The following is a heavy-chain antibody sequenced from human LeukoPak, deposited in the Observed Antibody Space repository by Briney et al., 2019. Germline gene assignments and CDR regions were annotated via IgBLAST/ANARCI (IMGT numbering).Heavy chain of an antibody. CDR2: ISPNSGGT. Sequence: ASVKVSCKASGYTFTGYYIHWMRQAPGQGLEWMGWISPNSGGTHYAQKFQGRVTVTRDTSISTAYMEMSSLRSDDTAVYYCAKGEAVSDPSDYWGQGTLVTVSS. J-gene: IGHJ4*02. V-gene: IGHV1-2*02. CDR1: GYTFTGYY. CDR3: AKGEAVSDPSDY. D-gene: IGHD6-19*01.